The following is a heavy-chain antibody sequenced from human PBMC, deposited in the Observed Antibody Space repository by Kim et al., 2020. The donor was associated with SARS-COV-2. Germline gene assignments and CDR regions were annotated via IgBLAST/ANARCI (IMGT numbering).Heavy chain of an antibody. Sequence: YYNPALKSRVTISADTSKNQVSLKLSSVTAADTAMYYCARRGGDNPFDFWGQGTLVTVSS. CDR3: ARRGGDNPFDF. V-gene: IGHV4-39*01. J-gene: IGHJ4*02. D-gene: IGHD1-1*01.